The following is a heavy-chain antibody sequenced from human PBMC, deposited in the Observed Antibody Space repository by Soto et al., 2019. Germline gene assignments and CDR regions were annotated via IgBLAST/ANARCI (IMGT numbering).Heavy chain of an antibody. CDR1: GGSISSSSYY. CDR2: IYYSGST. Sequence: SETLSLTCTVSGGSISSSSYYWGWIRQPPGKGLEWIGSIYYSGSTYYNPSLKSRVTISVDTSKNQFSLKLSSVTAADTAVYYCASGAAAGTFYYYYYGMDVWGQGTTVTVSS. V-gene: IGHV4-39*01. D-gene: IGHD6-13*01. CDR3: ASGAAAGTFYYYYYGMDV. J-gene: IGHJ6*02.